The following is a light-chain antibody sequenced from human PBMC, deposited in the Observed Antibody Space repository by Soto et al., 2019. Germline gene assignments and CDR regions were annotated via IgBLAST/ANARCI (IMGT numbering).Light chain of an antibody. Sequence: EIVLTQSPGTLSLSPGERATLSCRASQSVSSSYLAWYQQKPGQAPRLLIYGASGRATGIPDRFSGSGSGTDFTLTISGLEPEDFAVYDCQQYGSSPPENTFGQATRLEI. CDR1: QSVSSSY. J-gene: IGKJ5*01. CDR2: GAS. V-gene: IGKV3-20*01. CDR3: QQYGSSPPENT.